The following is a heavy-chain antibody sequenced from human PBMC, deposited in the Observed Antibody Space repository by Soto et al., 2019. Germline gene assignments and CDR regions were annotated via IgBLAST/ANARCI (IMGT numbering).Heavy chain of an antibody. J-gene: IGHJ4*02. Sequence: GGSLRLSCAASGFSFRNYAMSWVSQAPGRGLEWISTLPGSSINIYYADSVKGRFAISRDNSRNTLYLQMNSLTAEDTAVYYCANGRATYGLLTHDYWGQGTLVTVSS. CDR3: ANGRATYGLLTHDY. V-gene: IGHV3-23*01. CDR2: LPGSSINI. D-gene: IGHD3-10*01. CDR1: GFSFRNYA.